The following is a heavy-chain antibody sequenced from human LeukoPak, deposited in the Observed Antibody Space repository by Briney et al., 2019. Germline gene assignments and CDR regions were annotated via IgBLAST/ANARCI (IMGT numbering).Heavy chain of an antibody. D-gene: IGHD2-2*01. Sequence: TGGSLRLSCAVSGXTFSSYAVSWVRQAPGKGLEWVSAISGSGGTIYYADSVKGRFTISRDNSKNTLYLQMNSLTAEDTAVYYCARVGVVPAAIPDGFDIWGQGTMVTVSS. V-gene: IGHV3-23*01. CDR2: ISGSGGTI. CDR1: GXTFSSYA. CDR3: ARVGVVPAAIPDGFDI. J-gene: IGHJ3*02.